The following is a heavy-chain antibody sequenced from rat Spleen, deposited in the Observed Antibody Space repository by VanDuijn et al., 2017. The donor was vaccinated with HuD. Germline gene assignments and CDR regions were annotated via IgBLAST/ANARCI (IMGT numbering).Heavy chain of an antibody. J-gene: IGHJ3*01. CDR1: GFTFSDYG. CDR3: ARQDTSGYSNWFAY. CDR2: ISYGDSSGHSST. D-gene: IGHD4-3*01. V-gene: IGHV5-29*01. Sequence: DVQLVESGGGLVQPGRSLKLSCAASGFTFSDYGMAWVRQAPTKGLEWVATISYGDSSGHSSTYYRDSVKGRFTSSTDNAKSTLSLQMDSLRSEDTATYYCARQDTSGYSNWFAYWGQGTLVTVSS.